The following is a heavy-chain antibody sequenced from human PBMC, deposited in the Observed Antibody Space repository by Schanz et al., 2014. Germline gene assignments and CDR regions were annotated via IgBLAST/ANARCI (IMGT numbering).Heavy chain of an antibody. J-gene: IGHJ4*02. CDR1: GFTFSTYA. D-gene: IGHD3-22*01. CDR3: AKDGRLPYYGTGSDFDY. V-gene: IGHV3-23*04. CDR2: MIGSGSSV. Sequence: EVQLVESGGGLVKPGGSLRLSCSASGFTFSTYAMSWARQTPGKGLEWVSRMIGSGSSVFYADSVKGRFTISRDNLKNTVYLQMNSLRAGDTAVYYCAKDGRLPYYGTGSDFDYWGQGTLVAVSS.